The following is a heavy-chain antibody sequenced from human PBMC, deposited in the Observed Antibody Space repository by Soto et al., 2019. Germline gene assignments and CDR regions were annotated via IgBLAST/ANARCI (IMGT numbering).Heavy chain of an antibody. J-gene: IGHJ6*02. D-gene: IGHD3-10*02. Sequence: VQLVESGGDLIQPGRSLRLSCATSGFALSGSTMHWVRQVPGGGLEWVSGMYSSGDVGYADSVQGRFIMSRDVARNSLYLQMNSLQADDTDLYYCVKDNLSGGADVWGQGTTVIVSS. CDR3: VKDNLSGGADV. V-gene: IGHV3-9*01. CDR1: GFALSGST. CDR2: MYSSGDV.